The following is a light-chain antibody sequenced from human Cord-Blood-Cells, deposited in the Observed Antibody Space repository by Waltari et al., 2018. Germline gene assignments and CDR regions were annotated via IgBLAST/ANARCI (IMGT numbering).Light chain of an antibody. CDR2: EVS. CDR1: SSDVGGYNY. CDR3: SSYAGSTDVV. Sequence: QSALTQPPSASGSPGQSVTISCTGTSSDVGGYNYVSWYQQHPGKAPKPMIYEVSKRPAGVPDRFSGAKSGNTASLTVSGLQAEDEADYYCSSYAGSTDVVFGGGTKLTVL. V-gene: IGLV2-8*01. J-gene: IGLJ2*01.